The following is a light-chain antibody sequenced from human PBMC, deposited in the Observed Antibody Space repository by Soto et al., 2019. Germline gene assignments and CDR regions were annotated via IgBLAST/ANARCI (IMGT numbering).Light chain of an antibody. CDR3: QHYNSYSEA. J-gene: IGKJ1*01. Sequence: DIQMTQPPSTLSASVGDTVTITCRASQSISSWLAWYQQKPGKAPKLLIYDASSLESGVPSRFSGSGSGTEFTLTISSLQPDDFATYYCQHYNSYSEAFGQGTKVDI. CDR1: QSISSW. CDR2: DAS. V-gene: IGKV1-5*01.